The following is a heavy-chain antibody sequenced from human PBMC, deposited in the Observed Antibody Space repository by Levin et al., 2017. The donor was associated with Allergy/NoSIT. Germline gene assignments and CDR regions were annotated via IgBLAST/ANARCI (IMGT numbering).Heavy chain of an antibody. D-gene: IGHD2-21*02. V-gene: IGHV3-33*01. J-gene: IGHJ6*02. Sequence: GGSLRLSCAASGFTFSSYGMHWVRQAPGKGLEWVADIWYDGSNIYYADFVKGRFTISRDNSKNTLYLQMNSLRAEDTAVYHCASNVVPPNYFYGMNFWGQGTTVTVSS. CDR3: ASNVVPPNYFYGMNF. CDR1: GFTFSSYG. CDR2: IWYDGSNI.